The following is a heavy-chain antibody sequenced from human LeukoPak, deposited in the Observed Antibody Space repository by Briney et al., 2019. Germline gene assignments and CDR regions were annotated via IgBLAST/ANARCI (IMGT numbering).Heavy chain of an antibody. CDR2: ISTSSTYI. CDR1: GFTFSSYS. D-gene: IGHD1-20*01. CDR3: ARDRPFIIGTTFFDY. Sequence: GGSLRLSCAASGFTFSSYSMNWVRQAPGKGLEWVSSISTSSTYIYYADSVKGRFTISRDNAKNSLYLQMNSLRAEDTAVYYCARDRPFIIGTTFFDYWGQGTLVTVSS. V-gene: IGHV3-21*01. J-gene: IGHJ4*02.